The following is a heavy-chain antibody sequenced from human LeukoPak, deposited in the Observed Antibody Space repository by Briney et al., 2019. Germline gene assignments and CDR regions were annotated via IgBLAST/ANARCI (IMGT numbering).Heavy chain of an antibody. J-gene: IGHJ4*02. CDR1: GFTFSSYW. V-gene: IGHV4-39*01. D-gene: IGHD4-17*01. CDR2: IYYSGST. CDR3: ARHLRARTVTKASNGLDY. Sequence: GSLRLSCAASGFTFSSYWMSWVRQPPGKGLEWIGSIYYSGSTYYNPSLKCRVTISVDTSKNQFSLKLSSVTAADTAVYYCARHLRARTVTKASNGLDYWGQGTLVTVSS.